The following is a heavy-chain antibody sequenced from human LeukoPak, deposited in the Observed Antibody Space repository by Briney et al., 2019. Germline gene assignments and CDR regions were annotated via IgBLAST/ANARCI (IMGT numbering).Heavy chain of an antibody. J-gene: IGHJ4*02. CDR1: GGTFSHHA. Sequence: ASVKVSCKASGGTFSHHAISWVRQAPGQGLEWMGRIIPFLGIANYAQKFQGRVTITADKSTSTAYMEVSSLRSEDTAVYYCARTLGYCSSTSCSSPFDYWGQGTLVTVSS. V-gene: IGHV1-69*04. CDR3: ARTLGYCSSTSCSSPFDY. D-gene: IGHD2-2*01. CDR2: IIPFLGIA.